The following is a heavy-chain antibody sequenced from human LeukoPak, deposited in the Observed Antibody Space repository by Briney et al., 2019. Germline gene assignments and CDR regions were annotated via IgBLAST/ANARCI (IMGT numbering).Heavy chain of an antibody. V-gene: IGHV3-23*01. J-gene: IGHJ1*01. Sequence: GGSLRLSCAASGFTFSNYAMSWVRQAPGKGLEWVSDISGSGGSTYYADSVKGRFPISRDNSKNTLYLQMNSLRAEDTAVYYCAKDGSSTGRAEYFQHWVQGTLVTVSS. CDR3: AKDGSSTGRAEYFQH. D-gene: IGHD3-10*01. CDR1: GFTFSNYA. CDR2: ISGSGGST.